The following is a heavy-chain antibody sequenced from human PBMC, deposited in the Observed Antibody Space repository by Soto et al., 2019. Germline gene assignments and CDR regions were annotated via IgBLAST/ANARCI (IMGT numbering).Heavy chain of an antibody. CDR2: ISWNSDST. CDR1: GFTFDDYA. D-gene: IGHD1-26*01. J-gene: IGHJ2*01. CDR3: AKDTYIRVGGTHIDF. Sequence: EVHLVESGGGLVQTGRSLRLSCAASGFTFDDYAMHWVRQAPGKGLEWVSGISWNSDSTGYADSVKGRFTIYRDNAKNSLFLQMNSLRTEDTSCYFCAKDTYIRVGGTHIDFWGRGTLVSVSS. V-gene: IGHV3-9*01.